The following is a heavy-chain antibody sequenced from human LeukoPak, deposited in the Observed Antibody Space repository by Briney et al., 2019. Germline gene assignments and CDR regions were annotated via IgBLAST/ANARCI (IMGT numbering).Heavy chain of an antibody. V-gene: IGHV3-21*01. J-gene: IGHJ6*03. Sequence: PGGSLRLSCAASGFTFNRYNMNWVRRAPGKGLEWVSSISTSSSYIYYADSVRGRFTISRDNAKNSLYLQMNSLRAEDTAVYYCARANDNYYYYYMDVWGKGTTVTISS. CDR2: ISTSSSYI. CDR3: ARANDNYYYYYMDV. D-gene: IGHD3-9*01. CDR1: GFTFNRYN.